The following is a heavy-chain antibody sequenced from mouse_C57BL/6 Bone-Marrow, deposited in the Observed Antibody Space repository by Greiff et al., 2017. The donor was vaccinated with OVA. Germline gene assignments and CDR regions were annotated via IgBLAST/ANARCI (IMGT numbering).Heavy chain of an antibody. CDR3: TTYRY. CDR2: IDPENGDT. Sequence: VQLQQSGAELVRPGASVKLSCTASGFNIKDDYMHWVKERPEQGLEWIGWIDPENGDTEYASKFQGKATITPDTSSKTVYLHLSSLTSEDTAVYYCTTYRYWGQGTTLTVSS. V-gene: IGHV14-4*01. CDR1: GFNIKDDY. J-gene: IGHJ2*01.